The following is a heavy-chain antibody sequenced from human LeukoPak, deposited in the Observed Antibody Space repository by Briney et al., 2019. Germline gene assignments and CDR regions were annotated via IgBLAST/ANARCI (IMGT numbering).Heavy chain of an antibody. Sequence: ASVKVSCKASGYTFTGYYMHWVRQAPGQGLEWMGWINPNSGGTNYAQKFQGRVTMTRDTSISTAYMELSRLRSDDTAVYYCARVITIFGVVIYNWFDPWGQGTLVTVSS. CDR3: ARVITIFGVVIYNWFDP. J-gene: IGHJ5*02. CDR2: INPNSGGT. CDR1: GYTFTGYY. D-gene: IGHD3-3*01. V-gene: IGHV1-2*02.